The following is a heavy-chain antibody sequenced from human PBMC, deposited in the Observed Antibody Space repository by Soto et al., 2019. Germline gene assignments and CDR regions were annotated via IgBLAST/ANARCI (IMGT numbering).Heavy chain of an antibody. J-gene: IGHJ6*03. V-gene: IGHV1-8*01. CDR2: MNPNTGNT. Sequence: QAQLVQSGAEVKKPGAPVKVSCKASGYTFTNYNINWVRQATGQGLEWMGWMNPNTGNTGYAEKFQGRVTMTRNSSINTSYMELSGLRSDDTSVYYCAREAASDPSFYYHYMDVWGKGPTVTVSS. CDR1: GYTFTNYN. CDR3: AREAASDPSFYYHYMDV. D-gene: IGHD6-25*01.